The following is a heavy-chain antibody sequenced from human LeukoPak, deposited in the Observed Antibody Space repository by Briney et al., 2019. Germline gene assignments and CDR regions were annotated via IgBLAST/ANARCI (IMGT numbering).Heavy chain of an antibody. V-gene: IGHV3-7*01. CDR3: ARDYDYFSGHNLDAYDI. Sequence: PGWSLRLSCVASGLTFSSYWMTWVRQAPGRALEGVANIKEDGSAKSYVDSVKGRFTISRDNAKNSLYLQMDSLRVEDTAVYYCARDYDYFSGHNLDAYDIWGQGTTVTVSS. J-gene: IGHJ3*02. CDR2: IKEDGSAK. D-gene: IGHD2-15*01. CDR1: GLTFSSYW.